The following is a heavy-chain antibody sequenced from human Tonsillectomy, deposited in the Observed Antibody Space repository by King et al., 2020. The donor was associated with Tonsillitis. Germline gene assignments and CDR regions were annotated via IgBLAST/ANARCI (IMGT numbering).Heavy chain of an antibody. CDR2: IYHSGST. V-gene: IGHV4-38-2*01. Sequence: VQLQESGPGLVKPSETLSLTCAVSGYSISSGYYWGWIRQPPGKGLEWIGSIYHSGSTYYNPSLKSRVTISVDTSKNQFSLKLSSVTAADTAVYYCARGEAVADFDYWGQGTLVTVSS. CDR1: GYSISSGYY. CDR3: ARGEAVADFDY. J-gene: IGHJ4*02. D-gene: IGHD6-19*01.